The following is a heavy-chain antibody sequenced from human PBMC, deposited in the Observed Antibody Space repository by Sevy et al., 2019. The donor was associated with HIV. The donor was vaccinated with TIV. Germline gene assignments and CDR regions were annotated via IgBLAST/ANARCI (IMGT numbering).Heavy chain of an antibody. CDR1: GFPFSSYA. CDR3: AKRRVQSGLSGGGANYGMDV. CDR2: LIGGGSRT. D-gene: IGHD2-8*02. J-gene: IGHJ6*02. V-gene: IGHV3-23*01. Sequence: GGSLRLSCAASGFPFSSYAMSWVRQAPGKGLEWVSTLIGGGSRTYYADSVTGRFIISRVNSRNTFYLQMNSLRVEDKAIYYCAKRRVQSGLSGGGANYGMDVCGRGTTVTVSS.